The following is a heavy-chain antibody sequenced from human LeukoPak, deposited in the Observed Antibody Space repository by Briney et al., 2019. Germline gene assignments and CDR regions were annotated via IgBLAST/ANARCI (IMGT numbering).Heavy chain of an antibody. J-gene: IGHJ4*02. D-gene: IGHD4-23*01. CDR2: ISPNSGGT. CDR3: ARNYGGTSKYFDY. V-gene: IGHV1-2*02. CDR1: GYTFTGYF. Sequence: ASVKVSCKASGYTFTGYFMHWVRQAPGQGLEWMGWISPNSGGTNYAQKFQGRVTVTGDTSISTAYMELSGLRSDDTAVYYCARNYGGTSKYFDYWGQGTLVTVSS.